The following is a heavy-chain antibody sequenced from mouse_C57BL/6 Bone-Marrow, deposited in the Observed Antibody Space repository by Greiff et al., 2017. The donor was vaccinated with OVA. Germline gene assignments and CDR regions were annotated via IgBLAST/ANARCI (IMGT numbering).Heavy chain of an antibody. V-gene: IGHV2-2*01. CDR1: GFSLTSYG. J-gene: IGHJ3*01. CDR3: ASPLYGNYFAY. Sequence: VQLQQSGPGLVQPSQSLSITCTVSGFSLTSYGVHWVRQSPGKGLEWLGVIWSGGSTDYNAAFISRLSISKDNSKSQVFFKMNSLQADDTAIYYCASPLYGNYFAYWGQGTLVTVSA. D-gene: IGHD2-1*01. CDR2: IWSGGST.